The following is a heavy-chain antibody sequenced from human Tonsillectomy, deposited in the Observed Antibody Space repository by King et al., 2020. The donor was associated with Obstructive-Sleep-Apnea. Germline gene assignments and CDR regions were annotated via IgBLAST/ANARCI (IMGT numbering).Heavy chain of an antibody. CDR3: AKGLFQGIHCSSTSCYVEGYGMDV. CDR1: GYTFTGYY. D-gene: IGHD2-2*01. CDR2: INPNSGGT. Sequence: QLVQSGAEVKKPGASVKVSCKASGYTFTGYYMHWVRQAPGQGLEWMGWINPNSGGTNYAQKFQGWVTMTRDTSISTAYMELSRLRSDDTAVYYCAKGLFQGIHCSSTSCYVEGYGMDVWGQGTTVTVSS. J-gene: IGHJ6*02. V-gene: IGHV1-2*04.